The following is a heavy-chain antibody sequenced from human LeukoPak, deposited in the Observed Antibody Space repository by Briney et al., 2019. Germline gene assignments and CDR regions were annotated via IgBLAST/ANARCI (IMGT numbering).Heavy chain of an antibody. CDR1: GLTFNTYS. CDR2: ISSSSATI. CDR3: ARGRDLFDS. V-gene: IGHV3-48*04. Sequence: QPGGSLRLSCVASGLTFNTYSMNWVRQAPGKGLEWTSYISSSSATIYYADSVKGRFTISRDNAKNSLYLQMNSLRAEDTAVYYCARGRDLFDSWGQGTLVIVSS. J-gene: IGHJ4*02.